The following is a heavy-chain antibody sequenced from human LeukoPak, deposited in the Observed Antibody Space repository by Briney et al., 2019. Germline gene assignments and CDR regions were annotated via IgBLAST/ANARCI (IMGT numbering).Heavy chain of an antibody. CDR2: INHSGST. V-gene: IGHV4-34*01. D-gene: IGHD3-9*01. CDR1: GGSFSGYY. J-gene: IGHJ3*02. CDR3: ASLNYDIAWGAFDI. Sequence: SETLSLTCAVYGGSFSGYYWSWIRQPPGKGLEWIGEINHSGSTNYNPSLKSRVTISVDTSKNQFSLKLSSVTAADTAVYYCASLNYDIAWGAFDIWGQGTMVTVSS.